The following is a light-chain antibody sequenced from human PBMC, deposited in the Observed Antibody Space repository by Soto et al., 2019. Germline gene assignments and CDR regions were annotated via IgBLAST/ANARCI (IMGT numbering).Light chain of an antibody. CDR1: QSISRN. CDR2: AAS. CDR3: HQSYSTPHT. V-gene: IGKV1-39*01. Sequence: DTQMTQSPYSLSASVGDRVTITCRAIQSISRNLNWSQQKPGRAPKLLIYAASSLLSGVPSRFSGSGSGTAFTLTISSLQPEDFATYYCHQSYSTPHTFGQGTKLEIK. J-gene: IGKJ2*01.